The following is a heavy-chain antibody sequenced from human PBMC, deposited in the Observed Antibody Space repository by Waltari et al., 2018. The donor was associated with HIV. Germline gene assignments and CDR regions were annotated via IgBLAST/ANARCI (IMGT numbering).Heavy chain of an antibody. CDR1: GFPFSNAW. D-gene: IGHD3-22*01. V-gene: IGHV3-15*05. J-gene: IGHJ4*02. CDR2: IKSKADGGTT. CDR3: TTDEFYYGNSGYFDY. Sequence: EVQLVESGGDLVKPGGCLGLSCAASGFPFSNAWIRWGRQAPGKGPEWVGRIKSKADGGTTDYAAPVKGRFTISRDDSKNTLYLQMNSLRFEDTAVYYCTTDEFYYGNSGYFDYWGQGTLVTVSS.